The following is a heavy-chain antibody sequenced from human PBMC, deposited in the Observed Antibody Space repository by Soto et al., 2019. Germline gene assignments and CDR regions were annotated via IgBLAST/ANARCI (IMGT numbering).Heavy chain of an antibody. Sequence: LRLSCAASGFTFSSYAMHWVRQAPGKGLEWVAVISYDGSNKYYADSVKGRFTISRDNSKNTLYLQMNSLRAEDTAVYYCARDLKWIQLWSKTNYGMDVWGQGTTVTVSS. J-gene: IGHJ6*02. CDR3: ARDLKWIQLWSKTNYGMDV. V-gene: IGHV3-30-3*01. CDR2: ISYDGSNK. CDR1: GFTFSSYA. D-gene: IGHD5-18*01.